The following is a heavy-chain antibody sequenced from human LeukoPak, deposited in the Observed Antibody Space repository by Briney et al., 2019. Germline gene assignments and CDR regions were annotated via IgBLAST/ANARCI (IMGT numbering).Heavy chain of an antibody. Sequence: GRSLRLSCAASGFTFSSYGMHWVRQAPGKGLEWVAVISYDGSNKYYADSVKGRFTISRDNSRNTLYLQMNSLRAEDTALFYCAKGDYILNCWGQGTLVTVSS. D-gene: IGHD4-11*01. CDR1: GFTFSSYG. V-gene: IGHV3-30*18. CDR3: AKGDYILNC. CDR2: ISYDGSNK. J-gene: IGHJ4*02.